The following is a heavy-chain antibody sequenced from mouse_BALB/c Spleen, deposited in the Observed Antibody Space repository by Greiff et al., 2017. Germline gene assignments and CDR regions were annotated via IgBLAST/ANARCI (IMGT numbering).Heavy chain of an antibody. CDR3: ARDGRKWFAY. Sequence: QVQLQQSGAELVRPGASVTLSCKASGYTFTDYEMHWVKQTPVHGLEWIGAIDPETGGTAYNQKFKGKATLTADKSSSTAYMELSSLTSEDTAVYYCARDGRKWFAYWGQGTLVTVSA. D-gene: IGHD1-2*01. CDR1: GYTFTDYE. V-gene: IGHV1-15*01. J-gene: IGHJ3*01. CDR2: IDPETGGT.